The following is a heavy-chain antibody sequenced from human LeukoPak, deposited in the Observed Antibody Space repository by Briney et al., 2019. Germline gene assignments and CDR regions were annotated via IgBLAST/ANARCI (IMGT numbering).Heavy chain of an antibody. D-gene: IGHD5-24*01. CDR2: MNRNSGNT. J-gene: IGHJ4*02. V-gene: IGHV1-8*01. CDR1: GYTFTSYD. Sequence: ASVKVSCKASGYTFTSYDINWARQAPGQGLEWMGWMNRNSGNTGYAQKFQGRVTLTRNTSISTAYMELSSLRSEDTAVYYCARVSAGWLQSLGYWGQGTLVTVSS. CDR3: ARVSAGWLQSLGY.